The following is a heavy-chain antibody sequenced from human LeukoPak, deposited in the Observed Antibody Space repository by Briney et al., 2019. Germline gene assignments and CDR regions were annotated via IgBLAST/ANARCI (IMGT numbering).Heavy chain of an antibody. CDR1: GFTFDDYA. D-gene: IGHD6-13*01. Sequence: GGSLRLSCAASGFTFDDYAMHWVRQAPGKGLEWVSGISWNSGSIGYADSVKGRFTISRDNAKNSLYLQMNSLRAEDTALYYCAKDGVEELYSSSWPDYWGQGTLVTVSS. J-gene: IGHJ4*02. CDR3: AKDGVEELYSSSWPDY. V-gene: IGHV3-9*01. CDR2: ISWNSGSI.